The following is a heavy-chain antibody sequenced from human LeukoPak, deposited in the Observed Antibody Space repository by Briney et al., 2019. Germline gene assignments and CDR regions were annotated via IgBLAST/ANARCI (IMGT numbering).Heavy chain of an antibody. CDR3: ARDLEYCSGGSCYDWFDP. CDR2: ISSSSSYI. D-gene: IGHD2-15*01. J-gene: IGHJ5*02. Sequence: GGSLRLSCAASGFTFSSYSMNWVRQAPGKGLEWVSSISSSSSYIYYADSVKGRFTISRDNAKNSLYLQMNSLRAEDTAVYNCARDLEYCSGGSCYDWFDPWGQGTLVTVSS. V-gene: IGHV3-21*01. CDR1: GFTFSSYS.